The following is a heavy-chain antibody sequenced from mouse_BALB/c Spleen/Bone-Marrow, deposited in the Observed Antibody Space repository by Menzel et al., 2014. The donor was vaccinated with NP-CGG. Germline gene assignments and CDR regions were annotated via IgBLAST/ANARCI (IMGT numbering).Heavy chain of an antibody. V-gene: IGHV14-3*02. D-gene: IGHD2-14*01. CDR3: ARDRGWYLDV. CDR2: IDPANGDN. J-gene: IGHJ1*01. Sequence: EVQLQQSGADLVKPGASVKLSCTASGFNIKDTYINWVRQRPEQGLEWIGRIDPANGDNKYDPKFQGKATITADTSSNTAYLQLSSLTSEDPVVYYCARDRGWYLDVWGAGTTVTGSS. CDR1: GFNIKDTY.